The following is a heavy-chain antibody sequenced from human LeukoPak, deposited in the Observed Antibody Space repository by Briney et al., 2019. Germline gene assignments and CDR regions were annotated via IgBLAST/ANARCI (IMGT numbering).Heavy chain of an antibody. CDR3: ARGVHNYGNFDF. J-gene: IGHJ4*02. Sequence: ASVKVSCKASGYTFTGYYMHWVRQAPGQGLEWMGWINPNSGGTNYAQKFQGRVTMTRDTSTSTVYMELRSLRSEDTAVYSCARGVHNYGNFDFWGQGTLVTVSS. CDR2: INPNSGGT. D-gene: IGHD5-18*01. CDR1: GYTFTGYY. V-gene: IGHV1-2*02.